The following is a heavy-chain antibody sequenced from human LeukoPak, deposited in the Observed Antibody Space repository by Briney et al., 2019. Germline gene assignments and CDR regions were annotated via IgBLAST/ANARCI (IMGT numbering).Heavy chain of an antibody. CDR3: ASREYSSSSGEFDY. D-gene: IGHD6-6*01. J-gene: IGHJ4*02. CDR2: IYHSGST. CDR1: GGSISSGDYY. Sequence: SQTLSLTCTVSGGSISSGDYYWGWIRQPPGKGLEWIGHIYHSGSTYYNPSLKSRVTISVDTSKNQFSLKLSSVTAADTAVYYCASREYSSSSGEFDYWGQGTLVTVSS. V-gene: IGHV4-30-2*01.